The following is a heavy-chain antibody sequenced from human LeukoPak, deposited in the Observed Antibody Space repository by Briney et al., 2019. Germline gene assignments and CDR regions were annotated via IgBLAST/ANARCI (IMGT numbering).Heavy chain of an antibody. CDR3: ARWIVGGYPLFDF. Sequence: SETLSLTCAVYGRFFSGYYSGWIRQPPGKGLEWLGEINHSGSTKYHPSLKRRVTISVETSKNQFSLKLSSVTAADTAVYYCARWIVGGYPLFDFWGQGSLVTVSS. CDR2: INHSGST. J-gene: IGHJ4*02. CDR1: GRFFSGYY. D-gene: IGHD3-16*01. V-gene: IGHV4-34*01.